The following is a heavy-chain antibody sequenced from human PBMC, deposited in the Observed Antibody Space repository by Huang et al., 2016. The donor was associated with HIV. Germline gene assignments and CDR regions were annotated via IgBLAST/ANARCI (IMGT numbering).Heavy chain of an antibody. D-gene: IGHD2-21*02. CDR3: ARGIWHVVVVTTTVFDD. CDR1: GDSISNSDYF. V-gene: IGHV4-39*02. J-gene: IGHJ4*02. CDR2: IYDGGSN. Sequence: QLQLQESGPGPVKPSETLSLTCSVSGDSISNSDYFWGWIRQPPGKGLEWIGSIYDGGSNYYKASLKSRVTRAVDTSKNQFSLKLSSVTAADTAVYYCARGIWHVVVVTTTVFDDWGQGTLVTVSS.